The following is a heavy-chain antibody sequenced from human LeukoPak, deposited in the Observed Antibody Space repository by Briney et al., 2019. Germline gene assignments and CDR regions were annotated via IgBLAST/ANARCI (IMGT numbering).Heavy chain of an antibody. V-gene: IGHV1-8*01. Sequence: ASVKVSCKASGYTFTSYDINWVRQATGQGLEWMGWMNPNSGNTGYAQKFQGRVTMTRNTSISTAYMELSSLRSEDTAVYYCASGYSYGANYYYYMDVWGKGTTVTVSS. CDR3: ASGYSYGANYYYYMDV. CDR1: GYTFTSYD. D-gene: IGHD5-18*01. CDR2: MNPNSGNT. J-gene: IGHJ6*03.